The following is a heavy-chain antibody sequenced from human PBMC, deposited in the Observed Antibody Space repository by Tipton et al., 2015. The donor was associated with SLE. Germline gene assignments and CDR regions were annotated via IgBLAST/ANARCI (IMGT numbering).Heavy chain of an antibody. CDR3: ATWATSPLDY. CDR2: IKQDGSEK. J-gene: IGHJ4*02. Sequence: GSLRLSCAASGFTFSSYWMSWVRQAPGKGLEWVANIKQDGSEKYYVDSVKGRFTISRDNAKNSLYLQMSDLRAEDTAVYYCATWATSPLDYWGQGTLVTVSS. CDR1: GFTFSSYW. V-gene: IGHV3-7*01.